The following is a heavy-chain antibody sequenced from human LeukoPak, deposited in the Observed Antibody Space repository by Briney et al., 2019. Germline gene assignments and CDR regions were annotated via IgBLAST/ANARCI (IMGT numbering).Heavy chain of an antibody. CDR3: AREGRQDHVYFDH. CDR2: INYSGST. J-gene: IGHJ4*02. V-gene: IGHV4-61*01. Sequence: SETLSLTCAVSGYSISSGYYWSWIRQPPGKGLEWIGYINYSGSTNYNPSLKSRVTMSVDTSKNQFSLKLSSVTAADTAMYYCAREGRQDHVYFDHWGQGSLVTVSS. CDR1: GYSISSGYY. D-gene: IGHD1-14*01.